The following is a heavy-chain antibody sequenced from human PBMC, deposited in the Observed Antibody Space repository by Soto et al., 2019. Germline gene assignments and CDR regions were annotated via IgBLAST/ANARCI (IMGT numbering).Heavy chain of an antibody. CDR1: GYSFSSYG. CDR3: ATSYDSGFDP. D-gene: IGHD5-12*01. V-gene: IGHV1-18*04. J-gene: IGHJ5*02. CDR2: ISVNNGNT. Sequence: ASVKVSCKASGYSFSSYGISWVRQAPGQGLEWMGWISVNNGNTNYAPKFQGRVTMTTDTSTSTAYMELRSLRCDDTAVYYCATSYDSGFDPWGQGTLVTVSS.